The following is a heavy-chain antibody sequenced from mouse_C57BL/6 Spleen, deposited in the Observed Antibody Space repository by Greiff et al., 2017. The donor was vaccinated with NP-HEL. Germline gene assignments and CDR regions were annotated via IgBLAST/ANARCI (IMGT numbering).Heavy chain of an antibody. CDR3: ARSRAQAAHWYFDV. V-gene: IGHV1-80*01. J-gene: IGHJ1*03. CDR2: IYPGDGDT. CDR1: GYAFSSYW. Sequence: QVQLKESGAELVKPGASVKISCKASGYAFSSYWMNWVKQRPGKGLEWIGQIYPGDGDTNYNGKFKGKATLTADKSSSTAYMQLSSLTSEDSAVYFCARSRAQAAHWYFDVWGTGTTVTVSS. D-gene: IGHD3-2*02.